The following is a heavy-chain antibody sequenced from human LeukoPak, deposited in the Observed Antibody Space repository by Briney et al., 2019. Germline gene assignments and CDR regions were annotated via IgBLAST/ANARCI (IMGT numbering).Heavy chain of an antibody. D-gene: IGHD1-1*01. Sequence: GGSLRLSCAASGFTFSTYAMTWVRQAPGKGLEWVSDISGSGGGTYYADSVKGRFTTSRDNSKNTLNLQMNSLRAEDTAVYYCAKRSDWNLVYYFDYWGQGILVTVSS. CDR3: AKRSDWNLVYYFDY. CDR2: ISGSGGGT. V-gene: IGHV3-23*01. J-gene: IGHJ4*02. CDR1: GFTFSTYA.